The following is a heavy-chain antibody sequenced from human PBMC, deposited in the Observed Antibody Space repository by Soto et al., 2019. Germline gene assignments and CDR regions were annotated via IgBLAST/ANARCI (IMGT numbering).Heavy chain of an antibody. Sequence: SETLSLTCTVSGGSISSYYWSWIRQPPGKGLEWIGYIYYSGSTNYNPSLKSRVTISVDTSKNQFSLKLSSVTAADTAVYYCARKYSSSPDNWFDPWGQGTLVTVSS. D-gene: IGHD6-13*01. CDR2: IYYSGST. J-gene: IGHJ5*02. CDR1: GGSISSYY. CDR3: ARKYSSSPDNWFDP. V-gene: IGHV4-59*01.